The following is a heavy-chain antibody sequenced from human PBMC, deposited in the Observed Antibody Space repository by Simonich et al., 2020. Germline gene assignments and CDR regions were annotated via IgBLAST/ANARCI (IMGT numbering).Heavy chain of an antibody. CDR2: INPNSGGT. CDR3: ARVSTGDAFDI. Sequence: QVQLVQSGAEWKKPGSSVKVSCKSSGYTFPGDYMHWVVQAPGKGLEWRGWINPNSGGTNYAQKFQGRVTRTRDTSISTAYMELSRLGSDDTAVYYCARVSTGDAFDIWGQGTMVTVSS. D-gene: IGHD7-27*01. J-gene: IGHJ3*02. CDR1: GYTFPGDY. V-gene: IGHV1-2*02.